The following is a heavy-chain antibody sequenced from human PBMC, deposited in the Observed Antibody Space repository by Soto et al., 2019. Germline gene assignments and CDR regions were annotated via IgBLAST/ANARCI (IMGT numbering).Heavy chain of an antibody. Sequence: ASVKVSCKASGCTFTSYYMHWVRQAPGQGLERMGIINPSGGSTSYAQKFQGRVTMTRDTSTSTVYMELSSLRSEDTAVYYCAREDNGYYYYSSRYFDYWGQGTLVTVSS. V-gene: IGHV1-46*01. D-gene: IGHD3-22*01. CDR3: AREDNGYYYYSSRYFDY. J-gene: IGHJ4*02. CDR2: INPSGGST. CDR1: GCTFTSYY.